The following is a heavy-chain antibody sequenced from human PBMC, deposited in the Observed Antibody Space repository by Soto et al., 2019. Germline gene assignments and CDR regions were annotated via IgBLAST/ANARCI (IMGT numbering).Heavy chain of an antibody. V-gene: IGHV3-66*01. Sequence: GGSLRLSCAASGFTVSSNYMSWVRQAPGKGLEWVSVIYSGGSTYYADSVKGRFTISRDNSKNTLYLQMNSLRAEDTAVYYCARGIHNSWGSYRPYYFDYWGQGTLVTVSS. D-gene: IGHD3-16*02. J-gene: IGHJ4*02. CDR3: ARGIHNSWGSYRPYYFDY. CDR1: GFTVSSNY. CDR2: IYSGGST.